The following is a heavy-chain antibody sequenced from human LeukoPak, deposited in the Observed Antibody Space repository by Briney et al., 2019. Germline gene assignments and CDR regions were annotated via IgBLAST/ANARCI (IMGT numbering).Heavy chain of an antibody. V-gene: IGHV4-61*02. D-gene: IGHD1-26*01. J-gene: IGHJ6*03. Sequence: PSETLSLTCTVSGGSISSGSYYWSWIRQPAGKGLEWIGRIYTSGSTNYNPSLKSRVTISVDTSKNQFSLKLSSVTAADTAVYYCARALSGSSRRYYYYYMDVWGKGTTVTISS. CDR1: GGSISSGSYY. CDR2: IYTSGST. CDR3: ARALSGSSRRYYYYYMDV.